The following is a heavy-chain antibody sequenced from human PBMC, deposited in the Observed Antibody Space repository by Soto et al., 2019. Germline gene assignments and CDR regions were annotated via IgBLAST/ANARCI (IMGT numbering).Heavy chain of an antibody. J-gene: IGHJ3*02. V-gene: IGHV4-61*08. CDR1: GGSISSGDYY. CDR2: IYYSGST. D-gene: IGHD3-22*01. CDR3: ARDYYYDSSGYASDAFDI. Sequence: SETLSLTCTVSGGSISSGDYYWSWIRQPPGKGLEWIGYIYYSGSTNYNPSLKSRVTISVDTSKNQFSLKLSSVTAADTAVYYCARDYYYDSSGYASDAFDIWGQGTMVTVSS.